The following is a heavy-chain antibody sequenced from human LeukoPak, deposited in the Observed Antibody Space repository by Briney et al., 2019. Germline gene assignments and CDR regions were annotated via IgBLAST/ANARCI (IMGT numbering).Heavy chain of an antibody. J-gene: IGHJ5*02. CDR2: IFHTGST. CDR3: ATSSNGNWFDP. Sequence: SETLSLTCAVSGGSISSAGYSWSWIRQPTGKGLEWIGYIFHTGSTYYNPSLKNRLTISLDRSNNQFSLKLSSVTAADTAVYYCATSSNGNWFDPWGQGTLVTVSS. CDR1: GGSISSAGYS. V-gene: IGHV4-30-2*01. D-gene: IGHD2-8*01.